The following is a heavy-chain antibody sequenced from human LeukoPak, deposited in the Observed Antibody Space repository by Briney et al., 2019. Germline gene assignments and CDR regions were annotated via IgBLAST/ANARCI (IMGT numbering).Heavy chain of an antibody. CDR1: GFAFSAYE. Sequence: GGSLRLSCAASGFAFSAYEMNWVRQAPGKGLEWVSVISGSSLSAYYADSVKGRFTISRDNSKNTLYLQMNSLGVEDTAVYYCAKDPCTDGVCYTSSYYGMDVWGLGTTVTVSS. D-gene: IGHD2-8*01. V-gene: IGHV3-23*01. CDR3: AKDPCTDGVCYTSSYYGMDV. J-gene: IGHJ6*02. CDR2: ISGSSLSA.